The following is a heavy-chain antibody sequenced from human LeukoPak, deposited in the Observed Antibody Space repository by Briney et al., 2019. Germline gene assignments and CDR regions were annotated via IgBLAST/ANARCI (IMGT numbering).Heavy chain of an antibody. D-gene: IGHD3-22*01. J-gene: IGHJ4*02. V-gene: IGHV3-66*02. CDR3: ARDPTYYDSSGYPDY. CDR2: IYSGGST. Sequence: GKSLRLSCAASGFTVSSNYMSWVRQAPGKELEWVSVIYSGGSTYYADSVKGRFTISRDNSKNTLYLQMNSLRAEDTAVYYCARDPTYYDSSGYPDYWGQGTLVTVSS. CDR1: GFTVSSNY.